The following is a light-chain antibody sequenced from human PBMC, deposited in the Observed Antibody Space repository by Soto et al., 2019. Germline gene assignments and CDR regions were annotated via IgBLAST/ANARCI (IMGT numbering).Light chain of an antibody. J-gene: IGKJ2*01. V-gene: IGKV4-1*01. Sequence: DIVMTQSPDSLAVSLGERATINCKSSQSLFYSSSNENYLAWYQQKPGLPPKLLIYLASTRESGVPDRFSGSGSGTDFTLTISSLQTGDVAVYYCQQYYSTPPTFGQGTKLEIK. CDR3: QQYYSTPPT. CDR2: LAS. CDR1: QSLFYSSSNENY.